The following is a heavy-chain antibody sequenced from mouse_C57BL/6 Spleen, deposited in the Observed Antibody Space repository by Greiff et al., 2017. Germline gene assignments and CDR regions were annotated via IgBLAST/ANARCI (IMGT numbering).Heavy chain of an antibody. J-gene: IGHJ4*01. CDR3: ARPTVVAKDAMDY. Sequence: EVNVVESGGGLVKPGGSLKLSCAASGFTFSDYGMHWVRQAPEKGLEWVAYISSGSSTIYYADTVKGRFTISRDNAKNTLFLQMTSLRSEDTAMXYCARPTVVAKDAMDYWGQGTSVTVSS. D-gene: IGHD1-1*01. CDR2: ISSGSSTI. V-gene: IGHV5-17*01. CDR1: GFTFSDYG.